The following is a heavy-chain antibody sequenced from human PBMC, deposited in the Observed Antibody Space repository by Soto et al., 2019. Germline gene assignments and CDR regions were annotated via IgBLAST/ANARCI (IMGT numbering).Heavy chain of an antibody. CDR1: GFTFSSYG. V-gene: IGHV3-30*18. Sequence: QVQLVESGGGVVQPGRSLRLSCAASGFTFSSYGMHWVRQAPGKGLEWVAVISYDGSNKYYADSVKGRFTISRDNSKNTLYLQMNSLRAEDTAVYYCAKGGIQGELPNMAYYYYGMDVWGQGTTVTVSS. J-gene: IGHJ6*02. CDR3: AKGGIQGELPNMAYYYYGMDV. D-gene: IGHD1-26*01. CDR2: ISYDGSNK.